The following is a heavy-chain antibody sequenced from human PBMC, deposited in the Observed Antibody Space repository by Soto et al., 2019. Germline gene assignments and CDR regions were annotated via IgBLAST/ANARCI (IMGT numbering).Heavy chain of an antibody. CDR2: FSSSASA. D-gene: IGHD1-1*01. V-gene: IGHV4-39*01. CDR1: GGSINSNSFY. CDR3: ATHANWNRLTSHFDN. Sequence: QLQLQESGPGLVKPSETLSLTCTVSGGSINSNSFYWGWIRQSPGKGLEWVGSFSSSASAYYSPSLKSRLTIDVDTSKNQFSLRLTSVTAADAAIYYCATHANWNRLTSHFDNWGQGTLVSVSS. J-gene: IGHJ4*02.